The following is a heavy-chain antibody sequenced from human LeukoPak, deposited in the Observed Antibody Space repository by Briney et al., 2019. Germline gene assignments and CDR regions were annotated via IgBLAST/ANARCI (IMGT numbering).Heavy chain of an antibody. Sequence: PSETLSLTCAVYGGSFSGYYWSWIRQPLGKGLEWIGEINHSGSTNYNPSLKSRVTISVDTSKNQFSLKLSSVTAADTAVYYCARTLPYYYDSSGYRMGSYLDYWGQGTLVTVSS. J-gene: IGHJ4*02. CDR1: GGSFSGYY. CDR2: INHSGST. CDR3: ARTLPYYYDSSGYRMGSYLDY. D-gene: IGHD3-22*01. V-gene: IGHV4-34*01.